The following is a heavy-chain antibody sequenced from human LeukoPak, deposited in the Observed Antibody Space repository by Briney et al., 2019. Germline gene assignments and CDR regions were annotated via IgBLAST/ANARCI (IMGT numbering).Heavy chain of an antibody. CDR1: GDSISGYY. Sequence: SETLSLTCTVSGDSISGYYWSWIRQPPGKGLEWIGYIYYSGSTNYNPSLKSRVIISQDTSKNQFSLKLRSMTAADTAVYYCARAAQNFYYGVDVWGQGTTVTASS. V-gene: IGHV4-59*01. CDR3: ARAAQNFYYGVDV. J-gene: IGHJ6*02. CDR2: IYYSGST.